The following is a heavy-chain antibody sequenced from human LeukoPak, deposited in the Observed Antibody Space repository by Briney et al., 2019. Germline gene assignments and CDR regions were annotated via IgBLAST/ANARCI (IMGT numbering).Heavy chain of an antibody. CDR2: INPNSGGT. CDR1: GYTFTGYY. D-gene: IGHD2-2*01. CDR3: ARGWVVPAASTSPDFDY. V-gene: IGHV1-2*04. Sequence: ASVKVSCKASGYTFTGYYMHWVRQAPGQGLEWMGWINPNSGGTNYAQKFQGWVTMTRGTSLSTAYMELSRLRSDDTAVYYCARGWVVPAASTSPDFDYWGQGTLVTVSS. J-gene: IGHJ4*02.